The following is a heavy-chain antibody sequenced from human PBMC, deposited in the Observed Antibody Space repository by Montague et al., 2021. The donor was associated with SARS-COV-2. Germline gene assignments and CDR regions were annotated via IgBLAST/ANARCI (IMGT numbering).Heavy chain of an antibody. J-gene: IGHJ6*02. CDR3: ARHGLEGTITYYFGFDV. Sequence: SETLSLTCTVSGGSISNYYWGWIRQPPGKGLEWIGYIYYSGSTSSHPSLKGRVTISIDTSKNQFSLNLSSVTAADTAIYYCARHGLEGTITYYFGFDVWGQGTTVTVSS. CDR2: IYYSGST. D-gene: IGHD1-7*01. CDR1: GGSISNYY. V-gene: IGHV4-59*08.